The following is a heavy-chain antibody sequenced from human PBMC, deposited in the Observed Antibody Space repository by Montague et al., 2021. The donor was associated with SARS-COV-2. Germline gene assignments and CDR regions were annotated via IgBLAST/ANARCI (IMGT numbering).Heavy chain of an antibody. CDR1: GDSISTYY. V-gene: IGHV4-59*01. CDR3: ARRGATYYYDTSGYVNAFDT. CDR2: IYYNGYT. D-gene: IGHD3-22*01. J-gene: IGHJ3*02. Sequence: SETLSLTCTVAGDSISTYYWSWIRQPPGKGLEWIGYIYYNGYTNXNPSLKSRVTISVDTSKNQFSLRLSSVTAADTAVYFCARRGATYYYDTSGYVNAFDTWGQGTMVTVSS.